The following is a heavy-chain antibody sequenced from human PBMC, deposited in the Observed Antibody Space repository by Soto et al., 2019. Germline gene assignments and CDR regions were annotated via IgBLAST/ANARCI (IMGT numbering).Heavy chain of an antibody. CDR3: AKDYYADELGWPYFFDY. V-gene: IGHV3-30*18. CDR2: ISFDGSKM. CDR1: GFTFRSHT. Sequence: GGSLRLSCSVSGFTFRSHTMHWVRQAPGKGLEWVALISFDGSKMFYEDSVRGRFSISRDNSMDTLYLQMNSLRPEDTGIYYCAKDYYADELGWPYFFDYCGQGTFVTGSS. J-gene: IGHJ4*02. D-gene: IGHD3-22*01.